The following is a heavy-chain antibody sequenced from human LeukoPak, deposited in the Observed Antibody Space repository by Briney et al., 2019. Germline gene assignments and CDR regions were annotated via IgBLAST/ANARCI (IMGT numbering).Heavy chain of an antibody. J-gene: IGHJ5*02. CDR1: GYTFTGYY. D-gene: IGHD2-2*01. V-gene: IGHV1-2*02. CDR3: ARDLKGIVVVPAAMGHWFDP. Sequence: ASVKVSCKASGYTFTGYYMHWVRQAPGQGLEWMGWINPNSGGTNYAQKFQGRVTMTRDTSISTAYMELIRLRSDDTAVYYCARDLKGIVVVPAAMGHWFDPWGQGTLVTVSS. CDR2: INPNSGGT.